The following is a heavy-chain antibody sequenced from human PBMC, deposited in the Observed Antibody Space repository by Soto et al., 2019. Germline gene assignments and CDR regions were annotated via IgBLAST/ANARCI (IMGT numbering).Heavy chain of an antibody. CDR2: IISDGSTT. CDR3: ARVNPGYSYVNY. J-gene: IGHJ4*02. D-gene: IGHD5-18*01. Sequence: EVQLVESGGGLVQPGGSLRLSCAASGFTFSSYWMLWVRQAPGKGLVWVSRIISDGSTTSYADSVKGRFTISRDNAKNTLYLQMNSLRAEDTAVYCCARVNPGYSYVNYWGQGTLVTVSS. V-gene: IGHV3-74*01. CDR1: GFTFSSYW.